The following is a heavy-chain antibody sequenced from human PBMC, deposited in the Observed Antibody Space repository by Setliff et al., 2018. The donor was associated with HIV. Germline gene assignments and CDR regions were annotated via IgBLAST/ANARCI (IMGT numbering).Heavy chain of an antibody. CDR3: ATLSGPVDH. J-gene: IGHJ4*02. CDR2: IKHAGST. CDR1: GASFSGYF. D-gene: IGHD3-3*01. Sequence: PSETLSLTCTLYGASFSGYFWSWIRQPPGKGLEWIGEIKHAGSTNFNPSLKGRVTISVDMSKRQFSLHLTSVTAADTAVYYCATLSGPVDHWGQGTLVTVSS. V-gene: IGHV4-34*01.